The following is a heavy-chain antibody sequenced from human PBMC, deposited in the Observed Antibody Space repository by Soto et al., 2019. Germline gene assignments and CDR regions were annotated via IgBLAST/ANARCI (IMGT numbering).Heavy chain of an antibody. D-gene: IGHD2-15*01. CDR2: IYYSGST. CDR1: GGSISSSSYY. CDR3: ARAARYCSGGSCHYFDS. V-gene: IGHV4-39*02. Sequence: QLQLQESGPGLVKPSETLSLTCTVSGGSISSSSYYWGWIRQPPGKGLEWIGSIYYSGSTYYNPSLQRRVTLSVDTSNNHFSLKRSSVTAADTAVYYCARAARYCSGGSCHYFDSWGQGTLVTVSS. J-gene: IGHJ4*02.